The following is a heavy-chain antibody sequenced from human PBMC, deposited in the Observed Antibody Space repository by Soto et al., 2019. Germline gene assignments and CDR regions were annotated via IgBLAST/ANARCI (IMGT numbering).Heavy chain of an antibody. CDR2: INPSGCST. CDR3: ARDINRRAADATQAAFDI. Sequence: ASVKVACKASGYTFTSYYMHWVRQAPGQGLEWMGIINPSGCSTSYAQKFQGRVTMTRDTSTSTVYMELSSLRSEDTAVYYCARDINRRAADATQAAFDIWGQVTMVTVS. D-gene: IGHD6-13*01. V-gene: IGHV1-46*03. J-gene: IGHJ3*02. CDR1: GYTFTSYY.